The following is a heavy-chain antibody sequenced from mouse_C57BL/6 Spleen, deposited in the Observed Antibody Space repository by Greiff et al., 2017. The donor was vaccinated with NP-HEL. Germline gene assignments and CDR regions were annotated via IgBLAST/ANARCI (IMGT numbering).Heavy chain of an antibody. D-gene: IGHD1-1*01. V-gene: IGHV1-64*01. CDR1: GYTFTSYW. Sequence: QVQLKQPGAELVKPGASVKLSCKASGYTFTSYWMHWVKQRPGQGLEWIGMIHPNSGSTNYNEKFKSKATLTVDKSSSTAYMQLSSLTSEDSAVYYCARSPAVSLPVSFEGYWGQGTTLTVSS. CDR3: ARSPAVSLPVSFEGY. J-gene: IGHJ2*01. CDR2: IHPNSGST.